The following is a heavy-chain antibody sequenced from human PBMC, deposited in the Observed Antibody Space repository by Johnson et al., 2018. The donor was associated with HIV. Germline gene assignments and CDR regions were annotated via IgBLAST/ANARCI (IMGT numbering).Heavy chain of an antibody. CDR2: ISYDGNNK. D-gene: IGHD1-20*01. V-gene: IGHV3-30*03. CDR3: ARDLTGSSDDYAFDI. Sequence: QVQLVESGGGLVQPGGSLRLSCAASEFIFSTLGMHWVRQAPGKGLEWVAVISYDGNNKYYADSVKGRFTISRENCKNTLYLQMNSLRAEDTAVYHCARDLTGSSDDYAFDIWGQGTMVTVSS. J-gene: IGHJ3*02. CDR1: EFIFSTLG.